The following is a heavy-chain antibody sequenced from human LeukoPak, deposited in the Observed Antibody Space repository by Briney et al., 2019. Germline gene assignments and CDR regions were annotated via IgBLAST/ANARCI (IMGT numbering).Heavy chain of an antibody. Sequence: GGSLRLSCAASGFTFSTYSMNWVRQAPGKRPEWVSSISSSSTYIYYTDSVKGRFTISRDNAKNSLYLQMNSLRAEDTAVYYCAGFGDRGAFDIWGQGTMVTVSS. J-gene: IGHJ3*02. D-gene: IGHD3-10*01. CDR2: ISSSSTYI. CDR1: GFTFSTYS. V-gene: IGHV3-21*01. CDR3: AGFGDRGAFDI.